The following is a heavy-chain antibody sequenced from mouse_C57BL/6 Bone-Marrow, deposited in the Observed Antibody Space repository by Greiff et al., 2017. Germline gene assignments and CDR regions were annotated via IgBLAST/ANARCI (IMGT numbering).Heavy chain of an antibody. J-gene: IGHJ4*01. CDR2: INPSSGYT. V-gene: IGHV1-4*01. Sequence: VQLQQSGAELARPGASVKMSCKASGYTFTSYTMHWVKQRPGQGLEWIGYINPSSGYTKYNQKFKDKATLTADKSSSTAYMRLSSLTSEDSAVYYCARLAPYYAMDYWGQGTSVTVSS. CDR1: GYTFTSYT. CDR3: ARLAPYYAMDY.